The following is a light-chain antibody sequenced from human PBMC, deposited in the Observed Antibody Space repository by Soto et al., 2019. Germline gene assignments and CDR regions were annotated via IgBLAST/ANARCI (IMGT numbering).Light chain of an antibody. J-gene: IGKJ2*01. V-gene: IGKV3-15*01. CDR2: GAS. CDR1: QSVSSN. CDR3: QQYNNWPGGT. Sequence: EIVMTQSPATLSVSPGERATLSCRASQSVSSNLAWYQQKPGQAPRLLIYGASTRATGIPARFSGSGSGTEFTLTISSLQSEAFAVYYCQQYNNWPGGTFGQGTTLEIK.